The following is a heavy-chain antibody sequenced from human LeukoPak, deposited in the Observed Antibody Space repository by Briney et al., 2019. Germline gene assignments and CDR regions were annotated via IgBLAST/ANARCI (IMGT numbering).Heavy chain of an antibody. J-gene: IGHJ4*02. Sequence: PGGSLRLSCPASGFTFDDYAMHWVRQAPGKGLEWVSLISWYGDSTYYADSVKGRFTISRDNSKNSLYLQINSLRTEDTALFYCAKDKYSYGYNFDYWGQGTLVTVSS. V-gene: IGHV3-43*02. CDR1: GFTFDDYA. CDR3: AKDKYSYGYNFDY. D-gene: IGHD5-18*01. CDR2: ISWYGDST.